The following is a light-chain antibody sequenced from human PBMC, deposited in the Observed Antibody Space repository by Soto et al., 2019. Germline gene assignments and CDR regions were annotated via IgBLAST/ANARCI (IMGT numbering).Light chain of an antibody. Sequence: DNQLTPSPCSISASVGGRVTITCRASQAVNSWLAWFQQKPGMAPKLVIYDVSSLQSGVPSRFSGSGSGTEFTLTISSLQPEDFATYYCQQSNNHPISFGQGTRLEIK. V-gene: IGKV1-12*01. CDR1: QAVNSW. CDR2: DVS. CDR3: QQSNNHPIS. J-gene: IGKJ5*01.